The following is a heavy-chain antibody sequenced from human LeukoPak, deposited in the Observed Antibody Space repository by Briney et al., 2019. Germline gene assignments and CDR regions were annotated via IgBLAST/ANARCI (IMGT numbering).Heavy chain of an antibody. CDR1: GFTFSSYA. J-gene: IGHJ4*02. CDR3: ARDPTRGGYSGYVGYYFDY. V-gene: IGHV3-30-3*01. D-gene: IGHD5-12*01. CDR2: ISYDGNNK. Sequence: PGRSLRLSCAASGFTFSSYAMHWVRQAPGKGLEWVAVISYDGNNKYYADSVKGRFTISRDNSKNTLYLQMNSLRAEDTAVYYCARDPTRGGYSGYVGYYFDYWGQGTLVTVSS.